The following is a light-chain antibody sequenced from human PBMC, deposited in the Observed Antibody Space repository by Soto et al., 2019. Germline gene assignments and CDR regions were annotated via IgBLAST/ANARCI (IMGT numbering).Light chain of an antibody. CDR1: SSDIGGYNY. CDR3: SSYTISSTLV. CDR2: DVS. J-gene: IGLJ2*01. V-gene: IGLV2-14*03. Sequence: QSVLTQPASVSGSPGQSITISRPGTSSDIGGYNYVSWYQHHPGKAPKVMIYDVSNRPSGVSNRFSGSKSGNTASLTISGLQAEDEADYYCSSYTISSTLVFGGGTKVTVL.